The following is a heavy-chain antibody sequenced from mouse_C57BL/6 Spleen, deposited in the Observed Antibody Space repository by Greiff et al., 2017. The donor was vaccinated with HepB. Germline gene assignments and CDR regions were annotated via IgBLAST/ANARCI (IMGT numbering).Heavy chain of an antibody. CDR3: AREGDYVAMDY. CDR1: GYTFTSYW. J-gene: IGHJ4*01. V-gene: IGHV1-55*01. Sequence: QVQLQQPGAELVKPGASVKMSCKASGYTFTSYWITWVKQRPGQGLEWIGDIYPGSGSTNYNEKFKSKATLTVDTSSSTAYMQHSSLTSEDSAVYYCAREGDYVAMDYWGQGTSVTVSS. CDR2: IYPGSGST.